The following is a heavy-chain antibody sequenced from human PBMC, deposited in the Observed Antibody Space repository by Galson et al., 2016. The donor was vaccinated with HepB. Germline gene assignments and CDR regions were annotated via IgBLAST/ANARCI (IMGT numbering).Heavy chain of an antibody. CDR1: GFTVSSSY. CDR2: FGDGGDI. J-gene: IGHJ4*02. CDR3: AGVPSGKRLDY. Sequence: SLRLSCAASGFTVSSSYMSWVRQAPGKGPEWVSTFGDGGDIYYADSVKGRFTIFRDNSRNTLYLQMNSLRADDTAVYYCAGVPSGKRLDYWGQGTLVTVSS. D-gene: IGHD4-23*01. V-gene: IGHV3-53*01.